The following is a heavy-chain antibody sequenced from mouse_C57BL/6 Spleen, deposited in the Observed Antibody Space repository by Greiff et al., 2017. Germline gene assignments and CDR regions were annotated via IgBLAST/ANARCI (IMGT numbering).Heavy chain of an antibody. CDR1: GYTFTSYW. CDR3: AKSDSFDY. J-gene: IGHJ2*01. V-gene: IGHV1-69*01. CDR2: IDPSDSYT. Sequence: VQLQQPGAELVMPGASVKLSCKASGYTFTSYWMHWVKQRPGQGLEWIGEIDPSDSYTNYNQKFKGKSTLTVDKSSNTAYMQLSSLTSEDSAVYYCAKSDSFDYWGQGTTLTVSS.